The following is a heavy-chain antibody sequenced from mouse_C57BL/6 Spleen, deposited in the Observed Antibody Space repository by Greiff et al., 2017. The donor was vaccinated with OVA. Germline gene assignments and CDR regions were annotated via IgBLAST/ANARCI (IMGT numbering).Heavy chain of an antibody. CDR1: GYTFTSYW. CDR3: ARDDGYYVPDY. D-gene: IGHD2-3*01. CDR2: IYPGSGST. V-gene: IGHV1-55*01. J-gene: IGHJ2*01. Sequence: QQPGAELVKPGASVKMSCKASGYTFTSYWITWVKQRPGQGLEWIGDIYPGSGSTNYNEKFKSKATLTVDTSSSTAYMQLSSLTSEDSAVYYCARDDGYYVPDYWGQGTTLTVSS.